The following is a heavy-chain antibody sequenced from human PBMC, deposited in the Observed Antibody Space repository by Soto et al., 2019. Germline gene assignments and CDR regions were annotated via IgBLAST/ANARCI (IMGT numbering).Heavy chain of an antibody. Sequence: EASVKVSCKASGGTFSSYAISWVRQAPGQGLEWMGGIIPIFGTANYAQKFQGRVTITADESTSTAYMELSSLRSEDTAVYYCASSGLRDGYNFDWFDPWGQGTLVTVSS. V-gene: IGHV1-69*13. D-gene: IGHD5-12*01. CDR3: ASSGLRDGYNFDWFDP. J-gene: IGHJ5*02. CDR2: IIPIFGTA. CDR1: GGTFSSYA.